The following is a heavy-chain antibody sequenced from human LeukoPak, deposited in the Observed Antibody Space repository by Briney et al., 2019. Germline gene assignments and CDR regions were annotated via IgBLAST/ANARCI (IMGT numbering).Heavy chain of an antibody. CDR3: AKDGGY. CDR1: GFTFSTYA. V-gene: IGHV3-23*01. CDR2: ISGSGSTT. D-gene: IGHD3-3*01. Sequence: GGSLRLSCAASGFTFSTYATTRVRQAPGKGLEWVSAISGSGSTTYYADSVKGRFTISRDNSKSTLYVQMNSLRAEDTAVYYCAKDGGYWGQGTLVTVSS. J-gene: IGHJ4*02.